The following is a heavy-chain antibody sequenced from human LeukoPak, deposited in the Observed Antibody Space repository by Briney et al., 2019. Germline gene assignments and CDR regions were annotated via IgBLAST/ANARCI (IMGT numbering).Heavy chain of an antibody. V-gene: IGHV4-39*01. Sequence: PSETLSLTCTVSGGSISSSSYYWSWIRQPPGKGLEWIGSIYYSGSTYYNPSLKSRVTISVDTSKNQFSPKLSSVTAADTAVYYCARHRYYYDSSGYSLYYYYMDVWGKGTTVTVSS. CDR1: GGSISSSSYY. CDR2: IYYSGST. D-gene: IGHD3-22*01. J-gene: IGHJ6*03. CDR3: ARHRYYYDSSGYSLYYYYMDV.